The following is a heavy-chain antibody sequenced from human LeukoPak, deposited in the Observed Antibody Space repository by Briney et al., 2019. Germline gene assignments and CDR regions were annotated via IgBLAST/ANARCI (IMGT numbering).Heavy chain of an antibody. D-gene: IGHD3-16*02. V-gene: IGHV1-69*05. Sequence: ASVKVSCKACGGTFSSYAISWVRQAPGQGLEWMGGIIPIFGTANYAQKFQGRVTITTDESTRTAYMELSSLRSEDTAVYYCAGRGALGELSWWYFDLWGRGTLSLSPQ. J-gene: IGHJ2*01. CDR2: IIPIFGTA. CDR1: GGTFSSYA. CDR3: AGRGALGELSWWYFDL.